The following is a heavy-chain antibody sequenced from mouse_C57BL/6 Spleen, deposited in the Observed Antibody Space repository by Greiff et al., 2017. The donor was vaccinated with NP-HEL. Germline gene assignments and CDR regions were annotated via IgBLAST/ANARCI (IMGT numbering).Heavy chain of an antibody. D-gene: IGHD1-1*01. CDR1: GFTFSSYT. CDR2: ISGGGGNT. CDR3: ARRNYGFYYFDY. Sequence: EVQGVESGGGLVKPGGSLKLSCAASGFTFSSYTMSWVRQTPEKRLEWVATISGGGGNTYYPDSVKGRFTISRDNAKNTLYLQMGSLRSEDTALYYCARRNYGFYYFDYWGQGTTLTVSS. V-gene: IGHV5-9*01. J-gene: IGHJ2*01.